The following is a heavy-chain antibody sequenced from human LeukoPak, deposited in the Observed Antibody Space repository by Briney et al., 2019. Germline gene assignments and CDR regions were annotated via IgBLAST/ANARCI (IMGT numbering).Heavy chain of an antibody. Sequence: ASVKVSCKAVGYISSSYGISWVRQAPGQGLEWMGWISGYNGDTNYAQNLHDRLTVSIDTSTSTAYMELTSLRSDDTAVYYCARRERCCSGWYEDHWGQGTLVTVSS. CDR2: ISGYNGDT. CDR1: GYISSSYG. CDR3: ARRERCCSGWYEDH. J-gene: IGHJ4*02. D-gene: IGHD6-19*01. V-gene: IGHV1-18*01.